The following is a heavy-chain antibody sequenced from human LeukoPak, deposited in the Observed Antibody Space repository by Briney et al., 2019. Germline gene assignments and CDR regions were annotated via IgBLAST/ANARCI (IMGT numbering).Heavy chain of an antibody. Sequence: PGGSLRLSCAASGFTFSSYGMHWVRQAPDKGLEWVAVISYDGSNKYYADSVKGRFTISRDNSKNTLYLQMNSLRAEDTAVYYCAKVPGLRNAFDIWGQGTMVTVSS. V-gene: IGHV3-30*18. J-gene: IGHJ3*02. CDR1: GFTFSSYG. CDR3: AKVPGLRNAFDI. CDR2: ISYDGSNK.